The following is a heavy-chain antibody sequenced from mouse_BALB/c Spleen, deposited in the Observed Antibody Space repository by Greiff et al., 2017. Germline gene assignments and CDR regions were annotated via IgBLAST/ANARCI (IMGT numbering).Heavy chain of an antibody. Sequence: VQLQESGPGLVQPSQSLSITCTVSGFSLTSYGVHWVRQSPGKGLEWLGVIWSGGSTDYNAAFISRLSFSKDNSKSQVFFKMNSLQANDTAIYYCARLSYYGPLYAMDYWGQGTSVTVSS. CDR3: ARLSYYGPLYAMDY. J-gene: IGHJ4*01. D-gene: IGHD1-2*01. V-gene: IGHV2-2*02. CDR2: IWSGGST. CDR1: GFSLTSYG.